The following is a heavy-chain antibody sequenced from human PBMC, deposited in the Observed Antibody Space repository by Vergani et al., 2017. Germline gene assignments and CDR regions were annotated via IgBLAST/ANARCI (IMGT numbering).Heavy chain of an antibody. J-gene: IGHJ4*02. V-gene: IGHV1-2*02. CDR2: INPNSGGT. CDR1: GYTFTGYY. CDR3: ARDLHDYVWGSYRSDYYFDY. D-gene: IGHD3-16*02. Sequence: QVQLVQSGAEVKKPGASVKVSCKASGYTFTGYYMHWVRQAPGQGLEWMGWINPNSGGTNYAQKFQGRVTMTRDTSISTAYMELSRLRSDDTAVSYCARDLHDYVWGSYRSDYYFDYWGQGTLVTVSS.